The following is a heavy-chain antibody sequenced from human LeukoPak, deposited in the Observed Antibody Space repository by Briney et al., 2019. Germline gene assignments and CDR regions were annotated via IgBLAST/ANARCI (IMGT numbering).Heavy chain of an antibody. J-gene: IGHJ5*02. CDR2: ISDSGGST. D-gene: IGHD6-19*01. CDR1: GFTFSNYD. Sequence: GGSLRLSCAASGFTFSNYDMSWVRQAPGKGLEWVSSISDSGGSTYYADSVKGRFTISRDNPKNTLYLQMTNLRAADTAVYYCAKDLSRAVAADWFDPWDQGSLVTVSS. V-gene: IGHV3-23*01. CDR3: AKDLSRAVAADWFDP.